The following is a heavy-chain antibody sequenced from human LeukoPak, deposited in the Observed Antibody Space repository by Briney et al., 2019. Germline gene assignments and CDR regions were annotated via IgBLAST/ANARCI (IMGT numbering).Heavy chain of an antibody. CDR2: ISGSGDAT. CDR3: ASQSGSYFHDAFDI. J-gene: IGHJ3*02. D-gene: IGHD1-26*01. CDR1: GLTFSSYG. Sequence: GGSLRLSCAASGLTFSSYGMSWVRQAPGKGLEWVSAISGSGDATYYADSVRGRFTISRDNSKNTLNLQMNSLRAEDTAVYYCASQSGSYFHDAFDIWGQGSMVTVSS. V-gene: IGHV3-23*01.